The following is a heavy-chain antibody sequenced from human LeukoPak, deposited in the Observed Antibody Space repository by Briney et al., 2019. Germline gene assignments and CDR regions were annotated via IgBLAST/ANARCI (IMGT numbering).Heavy chain of an antibody. CDR2: IY. V-gene: IGHV4-59*01. J-gene: IGHJ4*02. CDR1: GGSISSYY. CDR3: AASHYYDSSGYGLIEY. D-gene: IGHD3-22*01. Sequence: SETLSLTCTVSGGSISSYYWSWIRQPPGKGLEWIGYIYNYNPSLKSRVTTAVDTSKNQFSLKLNSVTAADTAVYYCAASHYYDSSGYGLIEYWGQGTLVTVSS.